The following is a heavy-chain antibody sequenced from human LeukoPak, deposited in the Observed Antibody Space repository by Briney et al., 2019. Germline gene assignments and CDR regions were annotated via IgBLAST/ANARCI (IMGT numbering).Heavy chain of an antibody. J-gene: IGHJ4*02. CDR1: GFTFSSYS. D-gene: IGHD6-19*01. CDR2: IKQDGREK. CDR3: AREGHYSSAWD. V-gene: IGHV3-7*01. Sequence: PGGSLRLSCAASGFTFSSYSMNWVRQAPGKGLEWVANIKQDGREKYYVDSVKGRFNISKDNAKNSVYLQMNSLRTEDTAVYYCAREGHYSSAWDWGQGTLVTVSS.